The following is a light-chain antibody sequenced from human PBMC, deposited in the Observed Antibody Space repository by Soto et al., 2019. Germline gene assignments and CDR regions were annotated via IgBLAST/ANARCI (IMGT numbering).Light chain of an antibody. CDR2: GAS. V-gene: IGKV1-33*01. J-gene: IGKJ5*01. CDR3: QQCNKLPIT. Sequence: DIQTTQSPSSLSASVGARHTIPCKANQDISKYLNWYQQRPGKAPKLLIYGASSLESGVPSRFSGSGSGTDFTCTISSLQPEDIATYYCQQCNKLPITFGQGTRLEIK. CDR1: QDISKY.